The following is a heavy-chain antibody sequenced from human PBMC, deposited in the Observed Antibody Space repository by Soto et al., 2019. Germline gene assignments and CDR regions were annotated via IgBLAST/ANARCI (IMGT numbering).Heavy chain of an antibody. V-gene: IGHV1-24*01. J-gene: IGHJ4*02. CDR3: ATDPFYYDSSGYHN. CDR1: GDTLTELS. CDR2: FDPEDGET. D-gene: IGHD3-22*01. Sequence: ASVKVSCKVSGDTLTELSMHWVRQAPGKGLEWMGGFDPEDGETIYAQKFQGRVTMTEDTSTDTAYMELSSLRSEDTAVYYCATDPFYYDSSGYHNWGQGTLVTVSS.